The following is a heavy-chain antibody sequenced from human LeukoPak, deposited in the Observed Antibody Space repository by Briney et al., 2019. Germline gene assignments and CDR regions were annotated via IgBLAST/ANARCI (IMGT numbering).Heavy chain of an antibody. Sequence: GGSLRLSCAASGFTFSSYGMHWVRQAPGKGLEWVAFIRYDGSNKYNADSVKGRFTFSRDNSKNTLHLQMNSLRAEDTALYYCAKGQDFYIDYWGQGTLVTVSS. J-gene: IGHJ4*02. CDR2: IRYDGSNK. CDR3: AKGQDFYIDY. D-gene: IGHD2/OR15-2a*01. CDR1: GFTFSSYG. V-gene: IGHV3-30*02.